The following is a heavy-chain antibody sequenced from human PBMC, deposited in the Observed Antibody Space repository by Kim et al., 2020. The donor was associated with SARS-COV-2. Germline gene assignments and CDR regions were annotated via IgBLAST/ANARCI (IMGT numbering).Heavy chain of an antibody. V-gene: IGHV2-70*01. J-gene: IGHJ4*02. CDR3: ARIPNSSSGYYFDY. D-gene: IGHD6-6*01. Sequence: RTSLKTRLTISTDTSKNQVVLTMTKMDPVDTATYYCARIPNSSSGYYFDYWGQGTLVTVSS.